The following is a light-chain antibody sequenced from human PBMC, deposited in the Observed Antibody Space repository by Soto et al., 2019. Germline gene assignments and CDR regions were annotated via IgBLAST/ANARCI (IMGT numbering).Light chain of an antibody. CDR3: QQSYSSPPT. CDR2: AAS. Sequence: DIQMTQSPSSLSASVEDRVIITCRASQSISNHLNWYQQKPGKAPKLLIFAASSLQSGVPSRFSGSRSGPDFTLTISSLQPEDFATYYCQQSYSSPPTFGQGXKXXI. CDR1: QSISNH. J-gene: IGKJ1*01. V-gene: IGKV1-39*01.